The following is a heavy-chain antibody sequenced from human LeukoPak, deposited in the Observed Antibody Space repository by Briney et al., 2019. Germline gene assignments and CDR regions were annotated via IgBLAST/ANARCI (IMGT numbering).Heavy chain of an antibody. CDR2: IIPIFGTA. D-gene: IGHD2-2*01. CDR1: GGTFSSYA. J-gene: IGHJ4*02. V-gene: IGHV1-69*13. CDR3: ARGTRDDQLCFF. Sequence: ASVKVSCKASGGTFSSYAISWVRQAPGQGLEWMGGIIPIFGTANYAQKFQGRVTITADESTSTAYMELSSLRSEDTAVYYCARGTRDDQLCFFWGQGTLVTVSS.